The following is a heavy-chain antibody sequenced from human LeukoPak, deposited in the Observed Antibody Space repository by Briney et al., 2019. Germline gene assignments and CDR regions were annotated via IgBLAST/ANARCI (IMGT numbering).Heavy chain of an antibody. D-gene: IGHD3-3*01. V-gene: IGHV5-51*01. J-gene: IGHJ4*02. CDR1: GYRFTSYW. Sequence: GESLKISFKGSGYRFTSYWIGWVRQMPGKGLEWMGIIYPGDSDTRYSPSFQGQVTISADKSISTAYLQWSSLKASDTAMYYCARHKGDFWSGYPWYFDYWGQGTLVTVSS. CDR2: IYPGDSDT. CDR3: ARHKGDFWSGYPWYFDY.